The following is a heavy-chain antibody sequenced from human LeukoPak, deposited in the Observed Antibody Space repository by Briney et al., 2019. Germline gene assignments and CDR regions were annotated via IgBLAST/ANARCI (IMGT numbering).Heavy chain of an antibody. CDR1: GGTFSSYA. J-gene: IGHJ3*02. CDR2: IIPIFGTA. D-gene: IGHD1-14*01. Sequence: SVKVSCKASGGTFSSYAISWVRQAPGQGPEWMGGIIPIFGTANYAQKFQGRVTITTDESTSTAYMELSSLRAEDTAVYYCAKDQPRGFYGSPNDAFDIWGQGTMVTVSS. V-gene: IGHV1-69*05. CDR3: AKDQPRGFYGSPNDAFDI.